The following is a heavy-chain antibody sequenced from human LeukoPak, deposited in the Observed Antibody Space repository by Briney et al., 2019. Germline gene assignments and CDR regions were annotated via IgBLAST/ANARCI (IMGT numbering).Heavy chain of an antibody. CDR3: AGAFYYTDADALSSGSLDY. J-gene: IGHJ4*02. Sequence: PSQTLSLTCTVSGGSISSGGYYWSWLRQHPGKGLEWIGYIYYSGSTYYNPSLKSRVTISVDTSKNQFSLKLSSVTAADTAVYYCAGAFYYTDADALSSGSLDYWGQGTLVTVSS. D-gene: IGHD3-10*01. CDR2: IYYSGST. V-gene: IGHV4-31*03. CDR1: GGSISSGGYY.